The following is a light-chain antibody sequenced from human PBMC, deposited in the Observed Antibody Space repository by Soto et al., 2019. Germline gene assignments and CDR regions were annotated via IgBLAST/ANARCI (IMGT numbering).Light chain of an antibody. V-gene: IGLV2-14*01. J-gene: IGLJ1*01. CDR3: SSFTNTITRYA. CDR1: SSDVGGYNY. CDR2: EVS. Sequence: QSALTQPASVSSSPGQSLTISCTGTSSDVGGYNYVSWFQHHPGKAPKLIIYEVSYRPSGVSARFSGSKSGDTASLTISGLQAEDEADYYCSSFTNTITRYAFGTGTKLTVL.